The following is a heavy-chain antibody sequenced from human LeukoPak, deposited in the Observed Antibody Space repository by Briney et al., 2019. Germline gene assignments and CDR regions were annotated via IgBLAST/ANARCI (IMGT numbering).Heavy chain of an antibody. D-gene: IGHD4-17*01. CDR3: AKDDYGDYFGFDY. Sequence: PGGSLRLSCAASGFTFSSYGMHWVRQAPGKGLEWVAVIWYDGSNKYYADSVKGRFTISRDNSKNTLYPQMNSLRAEDTAVYYCAKDDYGDYFGFDYWGQGTLVTVSS. J-gene: IGHJ4*02. V-gene: IGHV3-33*06. CDR2: IWYDGSNK. CDR1: GFTFSSYG.